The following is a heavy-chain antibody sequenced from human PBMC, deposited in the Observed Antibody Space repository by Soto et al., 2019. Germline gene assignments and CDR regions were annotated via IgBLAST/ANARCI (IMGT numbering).Heavy chain of an antibody. CDR1: GYTFTGYY. CDR2: INPNSGGT. J-gene: IGHJ6*02. D-gene: IGHD6-13*01. Sequence: ASVKVSCKASGYTFTGYYMHWVRQAPGQGLEWMGWINPNSGGTNYAQKFQGWVTMTRDTSTSTAYMELSRLRSDDTAVYYCARDRPIAAAGTVYGMDVWGQGTTVTVSS. CDR3: ARDRPIAAAGTVYGMDV. V-gene: IGHV1-2*04.